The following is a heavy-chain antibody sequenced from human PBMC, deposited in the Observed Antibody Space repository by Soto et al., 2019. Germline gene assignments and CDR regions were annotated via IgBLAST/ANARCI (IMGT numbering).Heavy chain of an antibody. D-gene: IGHD4-17*01. CDR3: ARDSTVTTSFDY. J-gene: IGHJ4*02. Sequence: LRLSCAASGFTFSSYAMHWVRQAPGKGLEWVAVISYDGSNKYYADSVKGRFTISRDNSKNTLYLQMNSLRAEDTAVYYCARDSTVTTSFDYWGQGTLVTVSS. CDR2: ISYDGSNK. CDR1: GFTFSSYA. V-gene: IGHV3-30-3*01.